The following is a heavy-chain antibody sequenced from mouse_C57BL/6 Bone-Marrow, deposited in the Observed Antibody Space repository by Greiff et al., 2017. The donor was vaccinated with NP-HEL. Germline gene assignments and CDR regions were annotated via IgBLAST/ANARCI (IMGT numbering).Heavy chain of an antibody. Sequence: EVKVVESGPVLVKPGASVKMSCKASGYTFTDYYMNWVKQSHGKSLEWIGVINPYNGGTSYNQKFKGKATLTVDKSSSTAYMELNSLTSEDSAVYYCAGYPYAMDYWGQGTSVTVSS. CDR1: GYTFTDYY. J-gene: IGHJ4*01. D-gene: IGHD2-14*01. CDR3: AGYPYAMDY. CDR2: INPYNGGT. V-gene: IGHV1-19*01.